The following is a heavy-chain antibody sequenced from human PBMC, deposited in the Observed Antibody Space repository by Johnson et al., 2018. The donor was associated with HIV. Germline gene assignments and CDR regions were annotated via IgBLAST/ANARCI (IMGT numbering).Heavy chain of an antibody. CDR3: AKAFPYCTGGSCYPHRSPHDAFDI. V-gene: IGHV3-30*04. D-gene: IGHD2-15*01. Sequence: QVHLVESGGGLVQPGRSLRLSCAASGFTFSSYAMHWVRQAPGKGLEWVAVISYDGSNKYYADSVQGRFTISRDNSKNTLYLQMNSLRAEDTAVYYCAKAFPYCTGGSCYPHRSPHDAFDIWGQGTMVTVSS. CDR2: ISYDGSNK. J-gene: IGHJ3*02. CDR1: GFTFSSYA.